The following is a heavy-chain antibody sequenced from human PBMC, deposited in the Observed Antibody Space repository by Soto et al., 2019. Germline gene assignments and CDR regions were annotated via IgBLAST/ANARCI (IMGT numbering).Heavy chain of an antibody. D-gene: IGHD2-8*01. CDR2: IDFDGSYE. V-gene: IGHV3-33*06. CDR3: AKSGVCFLILIMTSGVDSWWGHHGGRDL. Sequence: KGLEWGALIDFDGSYENYADSVKGRFTISRDNSKSTLWLQMSSLRVEDTAVYYCAKSGVCFLILIMTSGVDSWWGHHGGRDLW. J-gene: IGHJ2*01.